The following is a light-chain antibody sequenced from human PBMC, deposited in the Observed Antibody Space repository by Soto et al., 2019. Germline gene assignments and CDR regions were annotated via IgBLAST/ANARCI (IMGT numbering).Light chain of an antibody. CDR2: KDS. CDR1: VLAKKY. J-gene: IGLJ2*01. Sequence: SYELTQPSSVSVSPGQTARITCSGDVLAKKYARWFQQKPGQAPVVVIYKDSERPSGIPERFSGYSSGTTVTLTISGAQVEDEADYYCYSAADNNLEFCGGTKLTVL. V-gene: IGLV3-27*01. CDR3: YSAADNNLE.